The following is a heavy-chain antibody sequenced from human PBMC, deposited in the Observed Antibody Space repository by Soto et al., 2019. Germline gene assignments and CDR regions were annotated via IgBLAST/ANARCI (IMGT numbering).Heavy chain of an antibody. V-gene: IGHV3-33*01. CDR3: AAATTWNFHFPS. J-gene: IGHJ4*02. Sequence: QVQMVESGGGVVQPGGSLRLSCAASGFTVSRHGMHWVRQAPGKGLEWVAVIWYDGSNRYYADSVKGRFTISKDNSKNTLYLEMNTLRPEDTAIYYCAAATTWNFHFPSWGQGTQVTVSS. CDR1: GFTVSRHG. CDR2: IWYDGSNR. D-gene: IGHD1-7*01.